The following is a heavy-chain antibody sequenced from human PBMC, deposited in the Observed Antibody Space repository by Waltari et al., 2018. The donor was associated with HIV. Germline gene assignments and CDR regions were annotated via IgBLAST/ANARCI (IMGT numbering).Heavy chain of an antibody. CDR2: IYYSGST. D-gene: IGHD3-10*01. CDR1: GSHIRTGGYY. V-gene: IGHV4-31*02. Sequence: QLQLRESGPGVVNPSQTLSLTCTVSGSHIRTGGYYWSWIRQQPGKGLELPRYIYYSGSTYYNPSLKSRVTMSLDTSNNQFSLKLTSVTAADTGVYYCAILQGYDGSGRPYYYGVDVWGQGTTVTVSS. J-gene: IGHJ6*02. CDR3: AILQGYDGSGRPYYYGVDV.